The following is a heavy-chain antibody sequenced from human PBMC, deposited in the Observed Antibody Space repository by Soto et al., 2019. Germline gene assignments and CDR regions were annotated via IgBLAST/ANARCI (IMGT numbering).Heavy chain of an antibody. CDR1: GGSISSSSYY. J-gene: IGHJ4*02. V-gene: IGHV4-39*01. D-gene: IGHD2-15*01. Sequence: PSETLSLTCTVSGGSISSSSYYWGWIRQPPGKGLKWIGSIYYSGSTYYNPSLKSRVTISVDTSKNQFSLKLSSVTAADTAVYYCARSARYCSGGSCYSEYFDYWGQGTLVTVSS. CDR3: ARSARYCSGGSCYSEYFDY. CDR2: IYYSGST.